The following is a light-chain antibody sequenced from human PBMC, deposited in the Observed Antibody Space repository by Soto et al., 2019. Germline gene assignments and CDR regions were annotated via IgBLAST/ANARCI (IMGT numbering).Light chain of an antibody. CDR3: CSYAGSYTGV. J-gene: IGLJ1*01. CDR2: DVS. Sequence: QSALTQPRSVSGSPGQSVTISCTGTSSDVGGYNYVSWYQQHPGKAPKLMIYDVSKRPSGVPDRLSGSKSGNTASLTISGLQADDEADYYCCSYAGSYTGVFGTGTKLTVL. V-gene: IGLV2-11*01. CDR1: SSDVGGYNY.